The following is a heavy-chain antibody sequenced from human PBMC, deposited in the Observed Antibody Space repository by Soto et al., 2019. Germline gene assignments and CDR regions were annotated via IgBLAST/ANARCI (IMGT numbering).Heavy chain of an antibody. D-gene: IGHD6-19*01. V-gene: IGHV3-21*01. CDR3: ARVGYSSGWLPDY. Sequence: EVLLVESGGGLVKPGGSLRLSCAASGFTFSSYSMMWVRQAPGKGLEWVSLLSSSSSYIYFADSLKGRFTISRDNAKNSLYLQMNSLRAEDTAVYYCARVGYSSGWLPDYGGQGTLVTVAS. CDR1: GFTFSSYS. J-gene: IGHJ4*02. CDR2: LSSSSSYI.